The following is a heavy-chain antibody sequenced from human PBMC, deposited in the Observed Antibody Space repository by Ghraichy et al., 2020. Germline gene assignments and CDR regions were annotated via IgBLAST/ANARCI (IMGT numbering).Heavy chain of an antibody. V-gene: IGHV3-33*01. CDR3: VRDESTVSFDY. Sequence: GGSLRLSCAASEFRFSSYGMHWVRQAPGEGLEWVALIWYDGSKKYYADSVKGRFTISRDNSKNTLYLQMDSLRAEDTAMYYCVRDESTVSFDYWGQGTLVTVSS. D-gene: IGHD4-17*01. CDR1: EFRFSSYG. J-gene: IGHJ4*02. CDR2: IWYDGSKK.